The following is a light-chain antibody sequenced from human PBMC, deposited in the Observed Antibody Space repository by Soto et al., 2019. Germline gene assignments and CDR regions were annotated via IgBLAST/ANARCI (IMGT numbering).Light chain of an antibody. V-gene: IGKV1-6*01. CDR3: LQDYNYPRT. CDR2: AAS. Sequence: AIQMTQSPSSLSASGGDGVTITCRASQGIRNDLGWYQQKPGKAPKLLIYAASSLQSGVPSRFSGSGSGTDFTLTISSLQPEDFATYYCLQDYNYPRTFGQGTKVDIK. J-gene: IGKJ1*01. CDR1: QGIRND.